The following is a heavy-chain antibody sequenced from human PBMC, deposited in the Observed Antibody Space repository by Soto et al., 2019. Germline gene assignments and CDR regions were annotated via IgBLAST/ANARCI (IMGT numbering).Heavy chain of an antibody. CDR3: VSDPDGDLDFDY. V-gene: IGHV1-69*02. Sequence: SVKVSCKASGDTFSFYTINWVRQAPGLGLEWMGRVNPILSMSNYAQKFQGRVTMTADKSTSTAYMELRSLRVEDTAVYYCVSDPDGDLDFDYWGQGTLVTVSS. D-gene: IGHD4-17*01. J-gene: IGHJ4*02. CDR1: GDTFSFYT. CDR2: VNPILSMS.